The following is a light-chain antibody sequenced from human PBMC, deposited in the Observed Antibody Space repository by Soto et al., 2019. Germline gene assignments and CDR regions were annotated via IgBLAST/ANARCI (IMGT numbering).Light chain of an antibody. Sequence: DIQMTQSPSSLSASVGDRVTITCRASQGISNDLAWYQQNPGKVPKLLIYAASTLQSGVPSRFSGSGSGTDFTLTISSLQPEDVATYYCQKYNSAPQTFGQVTKVEIK. CDR3: QKYNSAPQT. CDR2: AAS. V-gene: IGKV1-27*01. J-gene: IGKJ1*01. CDR1: QGISND.